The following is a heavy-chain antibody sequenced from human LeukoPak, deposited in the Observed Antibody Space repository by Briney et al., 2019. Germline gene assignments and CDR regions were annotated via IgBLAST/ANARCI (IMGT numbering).Heavy chain of an antibody. CDR3: ARDTVGASFPAPFDY. Sequence: ASVKVSCKASGYTFTSYGISWVRQAPGQGREWMGWISAYNGNTNYAQKLQGRVTMPTDTSTSTAHMELRSLRSDDTAVYYCARDTVGASFPAPFDYWGQGTLVTVSS. CDR2: ISAYNGNT. V-gene: IGHV1-18*01. D-gene: IGHD1-26*01. CDR1: GYTFTSYG. J-gene: IGHJ4*01.